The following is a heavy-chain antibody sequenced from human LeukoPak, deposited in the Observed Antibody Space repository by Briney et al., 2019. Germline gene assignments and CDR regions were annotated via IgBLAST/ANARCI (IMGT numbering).Heavy chain of an antibody. V-gene: IGHV3-9*01. J-gene: IGHJ3*02. CDR2: ISWNSGSI. D-gene: IGHD6-6*01. CDR3: AKGKADIAARPLPPFRAFDI. Sequence: PGRSLRLSCAASGFTFDDYAMHWVRQAPGKGLEWVSGISWNSGSIGYADSVKGRFTISRDNSKNTLYLQMNSLRAEDTAVYYCAKGKADIAARPLPPFRAFDIWGQGTMVTVSS. CDR1: GFTFDDYA.